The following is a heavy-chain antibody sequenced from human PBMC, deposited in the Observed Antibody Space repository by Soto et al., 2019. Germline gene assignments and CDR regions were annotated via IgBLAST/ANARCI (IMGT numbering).Heavy chain of an antibody. D-gene: IGHD3-16*02. CDR3: ANHRGELSPFFDY. V-gene: IGHV3-23*01. CDR2: FSGSGGST. CDR1: GFTFSSYA. J-gene: IGHJ4*02. Sequence: EVQLLESGGGLVQPGGSLRLSCAASGFTFSSYAMSWVRQAPGKGLEWVSAFSGSGGSTYYADSVKGRFTISRDNSKNTLYLQMNSLRAEDTAVYYCANHRGELSPFFDYWGQGTLVTVSS.